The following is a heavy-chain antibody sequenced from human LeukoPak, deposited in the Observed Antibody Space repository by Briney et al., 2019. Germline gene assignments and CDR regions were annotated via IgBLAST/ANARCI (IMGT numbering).Heavy chain of an antibody. V-gene: IGHV1-18*01. Sequence: ASVKVSCKASGYTFTSYGISWVRQAPGQGLEWMGWISAYNGNTNYAQKLQGRVTMTTDTPTSTAYMELRSLRSDDTAGYYCARDIRGYCSSTSCSRRDYWGQGTLVTVSS. D-gene: IGHD2-2*01. CDR1: GYTFTSYG. CDR2: ISAYNGNT. CDR3: ARDIRGYCSSTSCSRRDY. J-gene: IGHJ4*02.